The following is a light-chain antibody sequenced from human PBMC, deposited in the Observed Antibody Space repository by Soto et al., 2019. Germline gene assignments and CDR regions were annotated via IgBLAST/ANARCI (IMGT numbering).Light chain of an antibody. CDR1: QSVSSN. V-gene: IGKV3-15*01. Sequence: EIVMTQSPAPLSVPPGERATLSCRASQSVSSNFAWYQQNPGQAPGLLIYGASTRATGIPSRFSGGGSGTEFTLASSSLQSVYVAVYFCQQYNNWPPAFGRGTKVEIK. CDR3: QQYNNWPPA. J-gene: IGKJ1*01. CDR2: GAS.